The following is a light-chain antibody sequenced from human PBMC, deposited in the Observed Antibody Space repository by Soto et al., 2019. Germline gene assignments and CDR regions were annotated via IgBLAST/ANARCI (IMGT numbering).Light chain of an antibody. CDR2: HAS. J-gene: IGKJ1*01. V-gene: IGKV3-20*01. CDR1: QSVSNNF. CDR3: QQYGSAPGT. Sequence: EIVLTQSPGTLSLSPGERATLSCRASQSVSNNFLAWYQQKPGQAPRLLIYHASSRATGIPDKFSGSGSGTDFTLTISRLEPEDFTVYYCQQYGSAPGTFGQGTKVEIK.